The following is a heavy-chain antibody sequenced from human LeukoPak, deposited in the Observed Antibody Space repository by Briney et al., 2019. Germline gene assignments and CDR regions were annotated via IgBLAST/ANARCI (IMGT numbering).Heavy chain of an antibody. D-gene: IGHD2-21*02. CDR3: AKLMRGVTVDY. Sequence: GGSLRLSCAAAGFTFSSYAMSWVRQAPGKGLGWVSAISGSGGSTYYADSVKGRFTISRDNSKNTLYLQMNSLRAEDTAVYYCAKLMRGVTVDYWRQGTLVTVSS. CDR2: ISGSGGST. J-gene: IGHJ4*02. CDR1: GFTFSSYA. V-gene: IGHV3-23*01.